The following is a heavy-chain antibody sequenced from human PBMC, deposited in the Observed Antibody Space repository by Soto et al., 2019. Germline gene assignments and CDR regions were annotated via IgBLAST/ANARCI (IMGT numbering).Heavy chain of an antibody. CDR2: ISYDGSKE. CDR3: AKDLRLWSKDYYDDGMDG. Sequence: QVQLVESGGGVVQPGRSLRLSCAASGFTFSSYGMHWVRQAPGKGLEWVAVISYDGSKEFYADSVKGRFTISRDNSKNTLYLQMNSLRAEDTAVYYCAKDLRLWSKDYYDDGMDGWGQGTTVTVSS. D-gene: IGHD5-18*01. J-gene: IGHJ6*02. CDR1: GFTFSSYG. V-gene: IGHV3-30*18.